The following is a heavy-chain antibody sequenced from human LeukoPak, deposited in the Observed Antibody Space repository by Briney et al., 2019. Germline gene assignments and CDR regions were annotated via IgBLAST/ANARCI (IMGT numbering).Heavy chain of an antibody. CDR3: ARSELRYFDWLLGY. CDR2: INAGNGNT. Sequence: ASVKVSCKASGYTFTSYAMHWVRQAPGQRLEWMGWINAGNGNTKYSQKFQGRVTITRGTSASTAYMELSSLRSEDTAVYYCARSELRYFDWLLGYWGQGTLVTVSS. CDR1: GYTFTSYA. V-gene: IGHV1-3*01. J-gene: IGHJ4*02. D-gene: IGHD3-9*01.